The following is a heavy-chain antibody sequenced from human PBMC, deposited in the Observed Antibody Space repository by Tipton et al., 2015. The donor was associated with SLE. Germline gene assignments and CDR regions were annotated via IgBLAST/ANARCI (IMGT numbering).Heavy chain of an antibody. CDR1: GFTFSYYG. CDR2: VRYDGSNK. Sequence: SLRLSCAASGFTFSYYGMHWVRQAPGKGLEWVAFVRYDGSNKYYADSVKGRFTISRDNSKNTLYLQMNSLRAEDTAVYYCAKDRGYDFWSGLDAFDIWGQGTMVTVSS. D-gene: IGHD3-3*01. CDR3: AKDRGYDFWSGLDAFDI. V-gene: IGHV3-30*02. J-gene: IGHJ3*02.